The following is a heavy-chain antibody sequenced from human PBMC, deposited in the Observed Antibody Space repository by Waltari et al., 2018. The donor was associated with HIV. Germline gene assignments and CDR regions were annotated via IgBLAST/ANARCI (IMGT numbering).Heavy chain of an antibody. CDR3: AREGDY. V-gene: IGHV4-61*01. J-gene: IGHJ4*02. Sequence: QVQLQESGPGLVKPSETLSLTCTVSGGSVSSGSYYWSWIRQPPGKGLEWIGYIYYSGSTNYNPALKSRVTISVDTSKNQFSLKLSSVTAADTAVYYCAREGDYWGQGTLVTVSS. CDR1: GGSVSSGSYY. CDR2: IYYSGST.